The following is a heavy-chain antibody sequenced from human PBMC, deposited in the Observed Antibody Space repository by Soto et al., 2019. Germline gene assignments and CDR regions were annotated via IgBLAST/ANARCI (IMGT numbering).Heavy chain of an antibody. D-gene: IGHD5-18*01. CDR2: IYYSGST. J-gene: IGHJ1*01. CDR3: ARLGHVYFYGNSGYREYYQY. Sequence: SETLSLTCTVSGGSISSYYWSWIRQPPGKGLEWIGYIYYSGSTTYNPSLRSRVTISVDTSKNQFSLKLSSVTAADTAVYYCARLGHVYFYGNSGYREYYQYWGQGSPVIVSS. CDR1: GGSISSYY. V-gene: IGHV4-59*01.